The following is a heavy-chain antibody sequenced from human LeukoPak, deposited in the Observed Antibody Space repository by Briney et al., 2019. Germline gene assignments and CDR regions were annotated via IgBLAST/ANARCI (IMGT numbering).Heavy chain of an antibody. Sequence: GGSLRLSCAASGFTFSNYSMNWVRQAPGKGLEWVSSISSSSVYIYYAGSVKGRFTISRDNAKSSLFLQMDSLRAEDTAVYYCARSVSRDGYNHDAFDIWGQGTMVTFSS. J-gene: IGHJ3*02. CDR2: ISSSSVYI. V-gene: IGHV3-21*01. CDR3: ARSVSRDGYNHDAFDI. CDR1: GFTFSNYS. D-gene: IGHD5-24*01.